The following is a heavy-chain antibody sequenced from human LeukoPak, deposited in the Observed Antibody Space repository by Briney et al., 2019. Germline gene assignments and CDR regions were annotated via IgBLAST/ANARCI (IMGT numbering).Heavy chain of an antibody. J-gene: IGHJ3*02. CDR2: ITPNSGGT. Sequence: GASVKVSCKASGYTFTGYYMHWVRQAPGQGLERMGWITPNSGGTNYAQKFQGRVTMTRDTSISTAYMELSRLRSDDTAVYYCAREADYYYISGYHDAFDIWGQGTMVTVSS. CDR1: GYTFTGYY. D-gene: IGHD3-22*01. CDR3: AREADYYYISGYHDAFDI. V-gene: IGHV1-2*02.